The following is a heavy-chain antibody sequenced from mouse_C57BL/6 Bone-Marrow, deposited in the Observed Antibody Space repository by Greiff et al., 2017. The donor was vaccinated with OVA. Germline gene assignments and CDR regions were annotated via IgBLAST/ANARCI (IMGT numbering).Heavy chain of an antibody. D-gene: IGHD1-1*01. CDR1: GYTFTDYN. Sequence: EVQLQQSGPELVKPGASVKIPCKASGYTFTDYNMDWVKQSHGKSLEWIGDINPNNSGTIYNQKFKGQATLTVVKYSSTAYMDLRSLTSEDTAVYYCAGSSSPHAMDYWGQGTSVTVSS. J-gene: IGHJ4*01. CDR2: INPNNSGT. CDR3: AGSSSPHAMDY. V-gene: IGHV1-18*01.